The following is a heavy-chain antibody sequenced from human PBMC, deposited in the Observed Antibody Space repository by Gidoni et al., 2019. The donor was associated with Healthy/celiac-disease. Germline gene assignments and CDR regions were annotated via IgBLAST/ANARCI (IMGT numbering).Heavy chain of an antibody. CDR3: AKDLEYSSSQIDY. D-gene: IGHD6-6*01. J-gene: IGHJ4*02. CDR2: ISYDGSNK. CDR1: GFTFSSYG. Sequence: QVQLVESGGGVVKPGRSLRLSCAASGFTFSSYGMHWVRQAPGKGLEWVAVISYDGSNKYYADSVKGRFTISRDNSKNTLYLQMNSLRAEDTAVYYCAKDLEYSSSQIDYWGQGTLVTVSS. V-gene: IGHV3-30*18.